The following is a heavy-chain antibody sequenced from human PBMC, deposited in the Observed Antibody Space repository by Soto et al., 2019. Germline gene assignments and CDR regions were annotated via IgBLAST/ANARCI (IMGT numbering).Heavy chain of an antibody. CDR3: ATDVRIPSAPWYGMDV. CDR1: GYTFTGYY. J-gene: IGHJ6*02. D-gene: IGHD2-15*01. V-gene: IGHV1-2*02. CDR2: INPNSGGT. Sequence: ASVKVSCKASGYTFTGYYMHWVRQAPGQGLEWMGWINPNSGGTNYAQKFQGRVTMTRDTSISTAYMELSRLRSDDTAVYYCATDVRIPSAPWYGMDVWGQGTTVTVSS.